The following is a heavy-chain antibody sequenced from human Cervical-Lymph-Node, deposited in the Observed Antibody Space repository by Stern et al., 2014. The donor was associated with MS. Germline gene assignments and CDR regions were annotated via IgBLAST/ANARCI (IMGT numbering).Heavy chain of an antibody. CDR1: GGSISSGGYF. Sequence: QLQLQESGPGLVKPSQTLSLTCTVSGGSISSGGYFWSWIRQHPGKGLEWIGYLYHIGSTYYNPSLKSRVTISVDASKNQFSLNLSSVTAADTAVYYCARKGAIVPAAIENWFDSWGQGTLVTVSS. V-gene: IGHV4-31*03. D-gene: IGHD2-2*01. CDR2: LYHIGST. J-gene: IGHJ5*01. CDR3: ARKGAIVPAAIENWFDS.